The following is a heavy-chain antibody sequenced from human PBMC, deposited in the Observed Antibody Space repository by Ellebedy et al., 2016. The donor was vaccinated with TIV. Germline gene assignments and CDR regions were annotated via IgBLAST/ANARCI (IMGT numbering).Heavy chain of an antibody. CDR1: GGSISNSAYF. CDR3: ARGPDNSKVGY. Sequence: SETLSLTXSVSGGSISNSAYFWGWIRQPPGKGLEWIGSIYYSGTTYYNPSLKSRVTISVDTSKNQFSLKLSSVTAADTAVYYCARGPDNSKVGYWGQGTLVTVSS. CDR2: IYYSGTT. J-gene: IGHJ4*02. V-gene: IGHV4-30-4*08. D-gene: IGHD2/OR15-2a*01.